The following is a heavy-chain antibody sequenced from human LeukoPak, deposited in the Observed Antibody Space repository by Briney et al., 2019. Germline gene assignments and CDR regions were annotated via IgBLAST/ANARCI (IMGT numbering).Heavy chain of an antibody. CDR3: TRRWYYDGSGYYDY. CDR1: GGSISSRSYY. D-gene: IGHD3-22*01. J-gene: IGHJ4*02. Sequence: SETLSPTCTVSGGSISSRSYYWGWIRQPPGKGLEWIGSIYYSGSTYYNPSLKSRVTISVDTSKNQFSLKLSSVTAADTAVYYCTRRWYYDGSGYYDYWGQGTLVTVSS. V-gene: IGHV4-39*01. CDR2: IYYSGST.